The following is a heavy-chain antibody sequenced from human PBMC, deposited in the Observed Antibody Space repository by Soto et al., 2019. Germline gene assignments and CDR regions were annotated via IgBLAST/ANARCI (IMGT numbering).Heavy chain of an antibody. CDR1: GASISSDNR. D-gene: IGHD2-15*01. CDR3: AKKVPAALRLYYFFGLDV. CDR2: ISQSGTT. Sequence: SETLSLTCAVSGASISSDNRWTWVRQPPGEGLEWIGEISQSGTTKYNPSLASRVTISVDKSKNQFSLRLTSMTAADTAVYYCAKKVPAALRLYYFFGLDVWGQGTTVTVSS. V-gene: IGHV4-4*02. J-gene: IGHJ6*02.